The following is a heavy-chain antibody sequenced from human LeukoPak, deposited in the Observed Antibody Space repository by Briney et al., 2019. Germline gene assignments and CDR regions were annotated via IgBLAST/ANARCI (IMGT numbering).Heavy chain of an antibody. CDR3: AKWGDYDVLTGYYDPDY. Sequence: GGSLRLSCVASGFTFSNYAMSWVRQAPGKGLEWVSAITGSGGVTYYADPVKGRFTISRDNSKNTLYLQMNSLRAEDTAVYYCAKWGDYDVLTGYYDPDYWGQGTLVTVSS. D-gene: IGHD3-9*01. V-gene: IGHV3-23*01. CDR2: ITGSGGVT. CDR1: GFTFSNYA. J-gene: IGHJ4*02.